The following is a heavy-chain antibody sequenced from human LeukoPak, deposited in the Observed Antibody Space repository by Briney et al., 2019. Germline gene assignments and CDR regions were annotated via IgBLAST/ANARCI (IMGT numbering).Heavy chain of an antibody. V-gene: IGHV1-2*02. J-gene: IGHJ4*02. Sequence: ASVKLSCKASGYTFTGYYMHWVRQAPGQGLEWMGWINPNSGGTNYAQKFQGRVTMTRDTSISTAYMELSRLRSDDTAVYYCARDGGGIAAADALDYWGQGTLVTVSS. CDR1: GYTFTGYY. CDR3: ARDGGGIAAADALDY. CDR2: INPNSGGT. D-gene: IGHD6-13*01.